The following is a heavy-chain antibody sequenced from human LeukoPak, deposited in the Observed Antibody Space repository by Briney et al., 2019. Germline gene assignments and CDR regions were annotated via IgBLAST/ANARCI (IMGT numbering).Heavy chain of an antibody. J-gene: IGHJ4*02. D-gene: IGHD3-22*01. Sequence: PSETLSLTCAVYGGSFSGYYWSWIRQPPGKGLEWIGEINHSGSTNYNPSLKSQVTISVDTSKNQFSLKLSSVTAADTAVYYCARVEYYDSSGYLGGGYFDYWGQGTLVTVSS. CDR3: ARVEYYDSSGYLGGGYFDY. V-gene: IGHV4-34*01. CDR2: INHSGST. CDR1: GGSFSGYY.